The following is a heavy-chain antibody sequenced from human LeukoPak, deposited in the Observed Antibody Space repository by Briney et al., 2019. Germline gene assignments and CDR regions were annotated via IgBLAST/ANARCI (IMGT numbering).Heavy chain of an antibody. Sequence: GGSLRLSCAASGFTFSSYGMHWVRQAPGKGLEWVAFIRYDGSNKYYADSVKGRFTISRDNSKNTLYLQMNSLRAEDTAVYYCAKDYCSSTSCYTGFDYWGQGTLVTVSS. CDR3: AKDYCSSTSCYTGFDY. CDR2: IRYDGSNK. V-gene: IGHV3-30*02. D-gene: IGHD2-2*02. J-gene: IGHJ4*02. CDR1: GFTFSSYG.